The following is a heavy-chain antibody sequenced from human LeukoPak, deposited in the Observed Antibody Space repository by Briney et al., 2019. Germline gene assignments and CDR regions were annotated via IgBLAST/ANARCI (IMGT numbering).Heavy chain of an antibody. J-gene: IGHJ4*02. CDR2: ISAYNGNT. V-gene: IGHV1-18*01. CDR1: GYTFTSYG. D-gene: IGHD6-19*01. CDR3: ARADSGYSSGWYERYFDY. Sequence: ASVKVSCKASGYTFTSYGISWVRQAPGQGLESMGWISAYNGNTNYAQKLQGRVTMTTDTSTSTAYMELRSLRSDDTAVYYCARADSGYSSGWYERYFDYWGQGTLVTVSS.